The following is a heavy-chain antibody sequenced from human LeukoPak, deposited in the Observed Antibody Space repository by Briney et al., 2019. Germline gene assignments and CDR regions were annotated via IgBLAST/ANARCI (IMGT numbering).Heavy chain of an antibody. J-gene: IGHJ4*02. CDR3: AKRPWYVSSLNY. Sequence: PGGSLRLSCAASGFTFSSYGMHWVRQAPGKGLEWVAFIRYDGSNKYYADSVKGRFTISRDNSKNTLYLQMNSLRAEDTAVYYCAKRPWYVSSLNYWGQGTLVTVSS. D-gene: IGHD1-14*01. V-gene: IGHV3-30*02. CDR1: GFTFSSYG. CDR2: IRYDGSNK.